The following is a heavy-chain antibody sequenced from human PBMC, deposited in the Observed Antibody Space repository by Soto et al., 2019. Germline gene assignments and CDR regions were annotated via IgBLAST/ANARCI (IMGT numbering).Heavy chain of an antibody. Sequence: ASVKVSCKASGYTFTSYYMYWVRQAPGQGLEWMGIINPSGGSTSYAQKFQGRVTMTRDTSTSTAYMELRSLRSDDTAVYYCARDGNSNDYYYYYGMDVWGQGTTVTVSS. CDR3: ARDGNSNDYYYYYGMDV. V-gene: IGHV1-46*01. J-gene: IGHJ6*02. CDR2: INPSGGST. CDR1: GYTFTSYY. D-gene: IGHD4-4*01.